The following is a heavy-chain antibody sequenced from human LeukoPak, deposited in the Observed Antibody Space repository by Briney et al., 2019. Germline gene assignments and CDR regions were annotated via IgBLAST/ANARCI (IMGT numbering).Heavy chain of an antibody. CDR1: GFTFRTSW. Sequence: PGGSLRLSCAVSGFTFRTSWMTWVRQAPGKGLEWVSVIYSGGSTYYADSVKGRFTISRDNSKNTLYLQMNSLRAEDTAVYYCARGLVGTTSDYFDYWGQGTLVTVSS. CDR3: ARGLVGTTSDYFDY. D-gene: IGHD1-1*01. CDR2: IYSGGST. J-gene: IGHJ4*02. V-gene: IGHV3-53*01.